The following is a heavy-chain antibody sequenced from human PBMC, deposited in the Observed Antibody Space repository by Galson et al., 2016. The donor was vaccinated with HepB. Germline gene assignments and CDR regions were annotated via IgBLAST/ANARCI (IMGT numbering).Heavy chain of an antibody. D-gene: IGHD2-2*01. CDR3: ARAHCSTVGCNHPYYFDD. J-gene: IGHJ4*02. Sequence: SETLSLTCTVSGGSISSSYYWGWIRQPPGKGLEWIGSMYYSGNTYYNPSLTSRVTISVDTSKNQFSLQLSSVTAADTAVYYCARAHCSTVGCNHPYYFDDWGQGTLVTVPS. CDR2: MYYSGNT. V-gene: IGHV4-39*01. CDR1: GGSISSSYY.